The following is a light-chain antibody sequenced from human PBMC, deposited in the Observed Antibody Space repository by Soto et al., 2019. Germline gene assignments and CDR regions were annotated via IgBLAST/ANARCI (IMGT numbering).Light chain of an antibody. Sequence: QSALTQPASVSGSPGQSITISCTGTSSDVGDYNYVSWYQQHPGKAPKLMIYDVSNRPSGVSNRFSGSKSGNTASLTISGLQAEDEADYYCSSYTSGNYVFGTGTKLTVL. J-gene: IGLJ1*01. CDR3: SSYTSGNYV. V-gene: IGLV2-14*01. CDR1: SSDVGDYNY. CDR2: DVS.